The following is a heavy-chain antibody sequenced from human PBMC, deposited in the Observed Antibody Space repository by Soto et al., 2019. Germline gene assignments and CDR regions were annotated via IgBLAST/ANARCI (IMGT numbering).Heavy chain of an antibody. J-gene: IGHJ4*02. V-gene: IGHV3-7*01. CDR3: VRDMKLWRLES. CDR2: IKGDGSLI. Sequence: GGSLRLSCAASGFTFSSHWMSWVRQAPGKGLEWVANIKGDGSLIHYVDSVKGRFTISRDNAKNSVFLQMNSLRAEDTAVYYCVRDMKLWRLESWGQGTLVTVSS. D-gene: IGHD2-21*01. CDR1: GFTFSSHW.